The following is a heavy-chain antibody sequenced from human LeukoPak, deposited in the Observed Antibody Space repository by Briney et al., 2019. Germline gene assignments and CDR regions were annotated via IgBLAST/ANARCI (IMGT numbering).Heavy chain of an antibody. D-gene: IGHD6-13*01. CDR3: ARNRNIAAAGSSYFDY. CDR1: GFTFSSYG. Sequence: PGGSLRLSCAASGFTFSSYGLHWVRQAPGKGLEWVAFIRYDGSNKYYADSVKGRFTISRDNSKNTLYLQMNSLRAEDTAVYYCARNRNIAAAGSSYFDYWGQGTLVTVSS. J-gene: IGHJ4*02. CDR2: IRYDGSNK. V-gene: IGHV3-30*02.